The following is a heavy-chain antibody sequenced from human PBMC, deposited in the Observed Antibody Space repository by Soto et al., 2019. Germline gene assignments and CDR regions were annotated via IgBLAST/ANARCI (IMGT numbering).Heavy chain of an antibody. CDR2: FDPEDGET. D-gene: IGHD3-22*01. Sequence: ASVKVSCKVSGYTLTELSMHWVRQAPGKGLEWMGGFDPEDGETIYAQKFQGRVTMTEDTSTDTAYMELSSLRSEDTAVYYCATVLSYYDSSGSISSHFDYWGQGTLVTVSS. J-gene: IGHJ4*02. CDR3: ATVLSYYDSSGSISSHFDY. CDR1: GYTLTELS. V-gene: IGHV1-24*01.